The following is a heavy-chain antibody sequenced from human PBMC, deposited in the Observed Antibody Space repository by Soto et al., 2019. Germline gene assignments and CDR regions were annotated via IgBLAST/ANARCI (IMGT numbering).Heavy chain of an antibody. V-gene: IGHV4-39*01. J-gene: IGHJ5*02. D-gene: IGHD2-15*01. CDR3: ARQKCSGGSCYPTSYLSRFDP. Sequence: SETLSLTCTVSGGSISSSSYYWGWIRQPPGKGLEWIGSIYYSGSTYYNPSLKSRVTISVDTSKNQFSLKPSSVTAADTAVYYCARQKCSGGSCYPTSYLSRFDPWGQGTLVTVSS. CDR2: IYYSGST. CDR1: GGSISSSSYY.